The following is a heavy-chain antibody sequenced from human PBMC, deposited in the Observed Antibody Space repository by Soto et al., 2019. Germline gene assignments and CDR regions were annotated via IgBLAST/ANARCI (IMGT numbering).Heavy chain of an antibody. D-gene: IGHD6-6*01. V-gene: IGHV3-33*01. CDR3: AREYSSSRATLYYYYYGMDV. CDR1: GFTFSSYG. Sequence: GGSLRLSCAASGFTFSSYGMHWVRQAPGKGLEWVAVIWYDGSNKYYADSVKGRFTISRDNSKNTLYLQMNSLRAEDTAVYYCAREYSSSRATLYYYYYGMDVWGQGTTVTVSS. J-gene: IGHJ6*02. CDR2: IWYDGSNK.